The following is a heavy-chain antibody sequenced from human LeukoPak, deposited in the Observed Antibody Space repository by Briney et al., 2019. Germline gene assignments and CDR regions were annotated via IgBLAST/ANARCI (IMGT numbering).Heavy chain of an antibody. Sequence: ASVKVSCKASGCTFSSYAISWVRQAPGQGLEWMGGIIPIFGTANYAQKFQDRVTITADESTSTAYMELSSLRSEDTAVYYCASTIFGVVTQYWYFDYWGQGTLVTVSS. CDR1: GCTFSSYA. CDR2: IIPIFGTA. V-gene: IGHV1-69*01. D-gene: IGHD3-3*01. J-gene: IGHJ4*02. CDR3: ASTIFGVVTQYWYFDY.